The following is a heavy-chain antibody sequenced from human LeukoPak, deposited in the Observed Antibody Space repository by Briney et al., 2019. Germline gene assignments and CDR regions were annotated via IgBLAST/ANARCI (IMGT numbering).Heavy chain of an antibody. CDR3: ARGRSTFDY. CDR2: INWNGGSI. CDR1: GFTFGDYG. J-gene: IGHJ4*02. V-gene: IGHV3-20*04. D-gene: IGHD2-2*01. Sequence: GGSLRLSCAVSGFTFGDYGMSWVRQAPGKGLEWVSGINWNGGSIGYADSVKGRFTISRDNVKNSLYLQMNSLRAEDTALYYCARGRSTFDYWGQGTLVTVS.